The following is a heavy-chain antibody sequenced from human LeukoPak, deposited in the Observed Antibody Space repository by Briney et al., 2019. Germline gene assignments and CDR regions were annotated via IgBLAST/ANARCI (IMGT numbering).Heavy chain of an antibody. CDR3: ARDRSIVVVTAIPGY. V-gene: IGHV3-30-3*01. J-gene: IGHJ4*02. CDR1: GFTFSSYA. CDR2: ISYDGSNK. Sequence: GGSLRLSCAASGFTFSSYAMHWVRQAPGKGLEWVAVISYDGSNKYYADSMKGRFTISRDNSKNTLYLQMNSLRAEDTAVYYCARDRSIVVVTAIPGYWGQGTLVTVSS. D-gene: IGHD2-21*02.